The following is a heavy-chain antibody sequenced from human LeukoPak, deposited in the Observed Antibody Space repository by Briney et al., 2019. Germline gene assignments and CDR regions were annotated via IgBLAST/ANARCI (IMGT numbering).Heavy chain of an antibody. J-gene: IGHJ4*02. Sequence: ASVKVSCKASGYTFTSYDINWVRQATGQGLEWMGWMNPNSGNTGYAQKFQGRVTMTRNTSISTAYMELSSLRSEDTAVYYCARDAYSSSWYREYYFDYWGQGTLVTVSS. CDR2: MNPNSGNT. CDR1: GYTFTSYD. V-gene: IGHV1-8*01. CDR3: ARDAYSSSWYREYYFDY. D-gene: IGHD6-13*01.